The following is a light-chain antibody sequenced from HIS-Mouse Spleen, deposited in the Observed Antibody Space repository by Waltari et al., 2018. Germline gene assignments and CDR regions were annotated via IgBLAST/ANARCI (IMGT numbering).Light chain of an antibody. V-gene: IGLV2-23*01. CDR3: CSYAGSSTVV. Sequence: QSALTQPASVSGSPGQSITISCTGTSSDVGSYNLVSWYQQHPGKAPKLMIYEGSKRASGVSNRFPGSRSGNTASLTISGLQAEDEADYYCCSYAGSSTVVFGGGTKLTVL. CDR1: SSDVGSYNL. CDR2: EGS. J-gene: IGLJ2*01.